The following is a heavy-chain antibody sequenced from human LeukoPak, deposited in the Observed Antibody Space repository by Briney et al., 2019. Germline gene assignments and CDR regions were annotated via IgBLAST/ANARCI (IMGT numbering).Heavy chain of an antibody. Sequence: PGGSLRLSCAASGFTFSSYWMMWVRQAPGKGLEGVANIKNDGSEEYYVDSVKGRFTISRDNAKNSLFLQMNSLTVEDTAVYYCARAIRGSAVDTGDRWGQGTLVTVSS. CDR3: ARAIRGSAVDTGDR. J-gene: IGHJ4*02. CDR1: GFTFSSYW. V-gene: IGHV3-7*01. D-gene: IGHD3-10*01. CDR2: IKNDGSEE.